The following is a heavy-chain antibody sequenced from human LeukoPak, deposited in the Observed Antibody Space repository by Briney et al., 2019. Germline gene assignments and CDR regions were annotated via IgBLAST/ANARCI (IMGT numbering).Heavy chain of an antibody. CDR1: GGSISSSNYY. Sequence: SETLSLTCSVSGGSISSSNYYWGWIRQPPGKGLEWIGSIYYSGSTYYNPSLKSRVTISVDTSKNQFSLKLSSVTAADTAVYYCARTLAAAGKNYYYYYMDVWGKGTTVTISS. V-gene: IGHV4-39*01. CDR2: IYYSGST. D-gene: IGHD6-13*01. CDR3: ARTLAAAGKNYYYYYMDV. J-gene: IGHJ6*03.